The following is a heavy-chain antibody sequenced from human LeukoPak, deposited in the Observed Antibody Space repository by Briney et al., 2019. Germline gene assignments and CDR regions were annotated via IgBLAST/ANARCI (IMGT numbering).Heavy chain of an antibody. CDR3: ARDKGFGVLDY. CDR1: GGSISSGSYY. V-gene: IGHV4-61*02. Sequence: PSETLSLTCTVSGGSISSGSYYWSWIRQPAGKGLEWIGRIYTSGSTNYNPSLKSRVTISVDTSKNQFSLKLSSVTAADTAVYYCARDKGFGVLDYWGQGTLVTVSS. J-gene: IGHJ4*02. D-gene: IGHD3-3*01. CDR2: IYTSGST.